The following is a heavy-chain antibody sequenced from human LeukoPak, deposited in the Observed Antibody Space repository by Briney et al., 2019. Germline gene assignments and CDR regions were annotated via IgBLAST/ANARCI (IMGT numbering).Heavy chain of an antibody. CDR2: ISSSSSTI. CDR1: GFTFSTYS. Sequence: GGSLRLSCAASGFTFSTYSMNWVRQAPGKGLEWVSYISSSSSTIYYADSVKGRFTISRDNAKNSLYLQMNSLRDEDTAVYYCTRGRPYYFDYWGQGTLVTVSS. J-gene: IGHJ4*02. CDR3: TRGRPYYFDY. V-gene: IGHV3-48*02.